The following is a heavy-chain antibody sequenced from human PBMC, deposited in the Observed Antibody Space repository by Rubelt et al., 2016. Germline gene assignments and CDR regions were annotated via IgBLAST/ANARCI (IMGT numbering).Heavy chain of an antibody. Sequence: EVQLVESGGGLVQPGGSLRLSCVASGFTLSKAWMIWVRQTPGKGLEWVSYISSSGSTIYYADSVKGRFTISRDSAKSSLSLQMNSLRAEDTAVYYCARDRSGDYVVDNWGQGTRVTVSS. J-gene: IGHJ4*02. CDR2: ISSSGSTI. CDR1: GFTLSKAW. CDR3: ARDRSGDYVVDN. D-gene: IGHD4-17*01. V-gene: IGHV3-48*04.